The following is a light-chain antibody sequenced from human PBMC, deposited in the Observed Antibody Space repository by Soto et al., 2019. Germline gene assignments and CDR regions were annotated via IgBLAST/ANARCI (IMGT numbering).Light chain of an antibody. V-gene: IGLV1-40*01. Sequence: QPVLTQPPSVSGAPGQRVTISCTGSSSNIGAGYDVHWYQQLPGTAPKLLIYGSSNRPSGVPDRFSGSKSGTSASLAITGLQAEDEADYYCQSYDSSLSVVFGGGTKLTVL. CDR2: GSS. CDR1: SSNIGAGYD. CDR3: QSYDSSLSVV. J-gene: IGLJ2*01.